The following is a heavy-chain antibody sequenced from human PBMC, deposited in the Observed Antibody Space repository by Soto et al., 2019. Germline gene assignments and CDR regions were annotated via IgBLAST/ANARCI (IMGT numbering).Heavy chain of an antibody. D-gene: IGHD5-12*01. CDR3: ARGRRRMRDGYNLFAFDY. Sequence: ASVKVSCKASGGTFSSYAISWVRQAPGQGLEWMGGIIPIFGTANYAQKFQGRVTITADESTSTAYMELSSLRSEDTAVYYCARGRRRMRDGYNLFAFDYWGQGTLVTVSS. CDR1: GGTFSSYA. J-gene: IGHJ4*02. V-gene: IGHV1-69*13. CDR2: IIPIFGTA.